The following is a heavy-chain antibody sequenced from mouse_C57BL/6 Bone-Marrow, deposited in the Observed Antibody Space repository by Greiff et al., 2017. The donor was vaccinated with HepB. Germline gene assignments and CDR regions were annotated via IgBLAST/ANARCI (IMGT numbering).Heavy chain of an antibody. J-gene: IGHJ2*01. V-gene: IGHV1-76*01. CDR3: ARSGYYGSGGDY. D-gene: IGHD1-1*01. Sequence: QVQLQQSGAELVRPGASVKLSCKASGYTFTDYYINWVKQRPGQGLEWIARIYPGSGNTYYNEKFKGKATLTAEKSSSTAYMQLSSLTSEDSAVYFCARSGYYGSGGDYWGQGTTLTVSS. CDR1: GYTFTDYY. CDR2: IYPGSGNT.